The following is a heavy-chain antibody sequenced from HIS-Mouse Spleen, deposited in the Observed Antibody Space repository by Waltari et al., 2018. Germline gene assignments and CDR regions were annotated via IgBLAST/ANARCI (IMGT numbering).Heavy chain of an antibody. CDR2: IHYSGST. Sequence: QVQLQESGPGLVKPSETLSLTCTVSGGSISSYYWSWIRQPPGKGLEWIGYIHYSGSTTDTPPLNSPVTISVATSKNQFSLKLSSVTAADTAVYYCARGQYYYDSSGYYYFDYWGQGTLVTVSS. D-gene: IGHD3-22*01. V-gene: IGHV4-59*01. CDR3: ARGQYYYDSSGYYYFDY. CDR1: GGSISSYY. J-gene: IGHJ4*02.